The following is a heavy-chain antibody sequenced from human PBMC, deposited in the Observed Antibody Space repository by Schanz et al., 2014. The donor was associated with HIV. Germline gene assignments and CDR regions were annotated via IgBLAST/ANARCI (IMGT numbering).Heavy chain of an antibody. CDR1: GFTFSSYS. CDR2: ISSTGGYI. D-gene: IGHD1-7*01. Sequence: EVQLVESGGGLVKPGGSLRLSCAASGFTFSSYSMNWVRQAPGKGLEWVSSISSTGGYIYYADSVRGRFTISRDSAKNSLYLQKNSLRAEDTAVYYCARAGQLALEQGWGNYYYYYYYGMDVWGQGTTVTVSS. J-gene: IGHJ6*02. V-gene: IGHV3-21*01. CDR3: ARAGQLALEQGWGNYYYYYYYGMDV.